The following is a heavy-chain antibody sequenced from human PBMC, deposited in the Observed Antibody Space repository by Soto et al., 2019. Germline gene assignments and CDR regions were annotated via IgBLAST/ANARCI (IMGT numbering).Heavy chain of an antibody. D-gene: IGHD3-9*01. CDR1: GGSISSYY. Sequence: PSETLSLTCTVSGGSISSYYWSWIRQPPGKGLEWIGYIYYSGSTNYNPSLKSRVTISVDTSKNQFSLKLSSVTAADTAVYYCARELIDYDILTGYSRQDAFDIWGQGTMVTVSS. CDR2: IYYSGST. CDR3: ARELIDYDILTGYSRQDAFDI. J-gene: IGHJ3*02. V-gene: IGHV4-59*01.